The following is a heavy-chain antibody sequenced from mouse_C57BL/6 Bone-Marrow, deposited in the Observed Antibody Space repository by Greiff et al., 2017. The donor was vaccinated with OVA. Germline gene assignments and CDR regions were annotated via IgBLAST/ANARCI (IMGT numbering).Heavy chain of an antibody. D-gene: IGHD1-1*01. CDR1: GFTFSDYG. CDR2: ISSGSSTI. J-gene: IGHJ3*01. Sequence: EVQGVESGGGLVKPGGYLKLSCAASGFTFSDYGMHWVRQAPEKGLEWVAYISSGSSTIYYADTVKGRFTISRDNAKNTLFLQMTSLRSEDTAMYYCARDYYGSSFAYWGQGTLVTVSA. V-gene: IGHV5-17*01. CDR3: ARDYYGSSFAY.